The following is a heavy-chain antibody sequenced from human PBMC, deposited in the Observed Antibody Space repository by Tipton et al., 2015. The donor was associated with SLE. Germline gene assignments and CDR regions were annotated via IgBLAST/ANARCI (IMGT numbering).Heavy chain of an antibody. CDR3: IKVPTSIFGVVKDDDGSEM. CDR1: GFTFDDHT. Sequence: SLRLSCVASGFTFDDHTIQWVRQAPGKGLEWVSGINWNSGKIGYADSVEGRFTISRDSAKNSVDLQMNSLRSEDTALYDCIKVPTSIFGVVKDDDGSEMGGQGPMVTVSS. V-gene: IGHV3-9*01. J-gene: IGHJ3*02. CDR2: INWNSGKI. D-gene: IGHD3-3*01.